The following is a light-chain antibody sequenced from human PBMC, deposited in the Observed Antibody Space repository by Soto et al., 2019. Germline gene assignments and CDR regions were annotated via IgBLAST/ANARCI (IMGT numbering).Light chain of an antibody. J-gene: IGLJ1*01. Sequence: QSVLTQPPSASGTPGQRVTISCSGSSSNIGSNYVYWYQQLPGTAHKLLIYRNNQRPSGVPYRFSGSKSGTSASLAISGLRSEDEADYYCAAWDDSLSGYVFGTVTKVTVL. V-gene: IGLV1-47*01. CDR3: AAWDDSLSGYV. CDR1: SSNIGSNY. CDR2: RNN.